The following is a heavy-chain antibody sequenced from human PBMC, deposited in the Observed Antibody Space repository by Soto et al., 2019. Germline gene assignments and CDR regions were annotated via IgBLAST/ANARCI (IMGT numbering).Heavy chain of an antibody. CDR1: VFTFSSYA. J-gene: IGHJ6*02. Sequence: PGWSLRLSCSASVFTFSSYAMSWFRQAPGKGLEWVSAISGSGGSTYYADSVKGRFTTSRDNSKNTLYLQMNSLRAEDTAVYYCAKVLAAAGNYYYYGMDVWGQGTTVTVSS. V-gene: IGHV3-23*01. CDR3: AKVLAAAGNYYYYGMDV. D-gene: IGHD6-13*01. CDR2: ISGSGGST.